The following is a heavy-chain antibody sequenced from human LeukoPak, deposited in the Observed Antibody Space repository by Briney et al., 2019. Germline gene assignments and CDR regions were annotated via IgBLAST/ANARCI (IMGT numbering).Heavy chain of an antibody. D-gene: IGHD4-11*01. Sequence: PGGSLRLSCAASGFTFSDYYMSWIRQAPGKGLEWVSYISSSGSTIYYADSVKGRFTISRDNAKNSLYLQMNSLRAEDPAVYYCARDYYSNYVGSLDYWGQGTLVTVSS. CDR3: ARDYYSNYVGSLDY. CDR1: GFTFSDYY. V-gene: IGHV3-11*01. J-gene: IGHJ4*02. CDR2: ISSSGSTI.